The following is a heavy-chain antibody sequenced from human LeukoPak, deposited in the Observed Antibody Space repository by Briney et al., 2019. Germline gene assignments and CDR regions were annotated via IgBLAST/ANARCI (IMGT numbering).Heavy chain of an antibody. Sequence: GGSLRLSCAVSGFTFSSYWMHWVRQAPGKGLVWVSRINSDGRRTTYAESVKGRFTISRDNAKNSLYLQMNSLRAEDTAIYYCARDPYSGNYGDYYYYYMDVWGKGTTVTISS. D-gene: IGHD1-26*01. CDR2: INSDGRRT. V-gene: IGHV3-74*01. CDR3: ARDPYSGNYGDYYYYYMDV. J-gene: IGHJ6*03. CDR1: GFTFSSYW.